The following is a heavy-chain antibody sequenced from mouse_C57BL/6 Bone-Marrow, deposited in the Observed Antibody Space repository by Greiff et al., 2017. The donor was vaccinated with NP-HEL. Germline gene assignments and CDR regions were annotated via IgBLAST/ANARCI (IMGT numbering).Heavy chain of an antibody. J-gene: IGHJ1*03. V-gene: IGHV3-8*01. CDR2: ISYSGST. Sequence: VQLKESGPGLAKPSQTLSLTCSVTGYSITSDYWNWIRKFPGNKLEYMGYISYSGSTYYNPSLKSRISITRDTSKNQYYLQLNSVTTEDTATYYCARGGRAIITTVGGYFDVWGTGTTVTVSS. CDR3: ARGGRAIITTVGGYFDV. D-gene: IGHD1-1*01. CDR1: GYSITSDY.